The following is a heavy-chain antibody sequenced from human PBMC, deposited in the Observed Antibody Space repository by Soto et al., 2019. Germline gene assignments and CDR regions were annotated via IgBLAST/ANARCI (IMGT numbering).Heavy chain of an antibody. V-gene: IGHV3-23*01. J-gene: IGHJ4*02. Sequence: PGGSLRLSCAASGFTFSSYAISWFRQAPGKGLEWVSAISGSGGSTYYADSVKGRFTISRDNSKNTLYLQMNSLRAEDTAVYYCAEEPSITIFGVVNYWGQGTLVTVSS. CDR1: GFTFSSYA. CDR2: ISGSGGST. D-gene: IGHD3-3*01. CDR3: AEEPSITIFGVVNY.